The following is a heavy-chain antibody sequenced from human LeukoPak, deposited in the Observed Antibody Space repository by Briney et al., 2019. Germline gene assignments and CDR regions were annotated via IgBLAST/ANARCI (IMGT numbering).Heavy chain of an antibody. D-gene: IGHD5-18*01. CDR2: ISYDGSNK. V-gene: IGHV3-30*18. CDR3: AKNHLQGRGYSYGSDY. CDR1: GFTFSNYA. Sequence: GGSLRLSCAASGFTFSNYAMSWVRQAPGKGLEWVAVISYDGSNKYYADSVKGRFTISRDNSKNTLYLQMNSLRAEDTAVFYCAKNHLQGRGYSYGSDYWGQGTLVTVSS. J-gene: IGHJ4*02.